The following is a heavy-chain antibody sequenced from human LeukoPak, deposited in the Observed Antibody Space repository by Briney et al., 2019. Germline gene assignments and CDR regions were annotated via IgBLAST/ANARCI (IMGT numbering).Heavy chain of an antibody. CDR2: MRYDGSNK. V-gene: IGHV3-30*02. CDR3: AKEFTIFGGPGYFDY. J-gene: IGHJ4*02. Sequence: GGSLRLSCAASGFTFSSYGMHWVRQAPGKGLEWVAFMRYDGSNKYYADSVKGRFTISRGNSKNTLYLQMNSLRAEDTAVYFCAKEFTIFGGPGYFDYWGQGTLVTVSS. D-gene: IGHD3-3*01. CDR1: GFTFSSYG.